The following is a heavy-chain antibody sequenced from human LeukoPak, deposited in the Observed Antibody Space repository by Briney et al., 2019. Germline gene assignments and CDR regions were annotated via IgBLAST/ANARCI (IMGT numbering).Heavy chain of an antibody. D-gene: IGHD5-18*01. Sequence: SETLSLXCTVSGGSISSGSYYWSWIRQPAGKGLEWIGRIYTSGITNYNPSLKSRVTISVDTSKNQFSLKLSSVTAADTAVYYCARDRYSYAEYYFDYWGQGTLVTVSS. CDR3: ARDRYSYAEYYFDY. V-gene: IGHV4-61*02. J-gene: IGHJ4*02. CDR2: IYTSGIT. CDR1: GGSISSGSYY.